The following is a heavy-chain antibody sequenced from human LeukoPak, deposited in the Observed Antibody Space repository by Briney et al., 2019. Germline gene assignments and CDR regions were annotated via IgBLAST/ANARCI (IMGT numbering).Heavy chain of an antibody. J-gene: IGHJ4*02. CDR2: IYTSGST. Sequence: SETLSLTCTVSGGSLSSGIYYWSWIRQPAGKGLEWIGRIYTSGSTNYNPSLKSRVTISVDTSKNQFSLKLSSVTAADTAVYYCARRSLAVADDYWGQGTLVTVSS. CDR1: GGSLSSGIYY. D-gene: IGHD6-19*01. CDR3: ARRSLAVADDY. V-gene: IGHV4-61*02.